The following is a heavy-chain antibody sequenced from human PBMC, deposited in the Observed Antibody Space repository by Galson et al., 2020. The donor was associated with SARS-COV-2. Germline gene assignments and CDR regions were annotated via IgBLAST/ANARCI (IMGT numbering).Heavy chain of an antibody. CDR3: VRQGGVTIFGGVITNYGMDV. CDR1: GGSISSYY. Sequence: ETSETLSLTCTVSGGSISSYYWSWIRQPPGKGLEWIGYIYYSGSTNYNPSLQSRVTISVDTSKNQFSLKLSSVTAAATAVYYCVRQGGVTIFGGVITNYGMDVWGQGTTVTV. J-gene: IGHJ6*02. V-gene: IGHV4-59*08. CDR2: IYYSGST. D-gene: IGHD3-3*01.